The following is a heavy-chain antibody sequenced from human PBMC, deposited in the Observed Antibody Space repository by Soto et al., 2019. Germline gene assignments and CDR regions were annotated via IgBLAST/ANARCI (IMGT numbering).Heavy chain of an antibody. D-gene: IGHD2-21*02. V-gene: IGHV1-69*06. J-gene: IGHJ3*02. CDR2: IHPIFGAP. CDR3: ATDTCDSFDI. CDR1: GGTFSSFT. Sequence: QGQLVQSGPEVKKPGSSVKVSCKASGGTFSSFTITWVRQAPGQGLQWMGGIHPIFGAPNYAQNFQGRVTIAANKSTTTASMELSSLRCEDAAVDCCATDTCDSFDIWGHGTLVTVSS.